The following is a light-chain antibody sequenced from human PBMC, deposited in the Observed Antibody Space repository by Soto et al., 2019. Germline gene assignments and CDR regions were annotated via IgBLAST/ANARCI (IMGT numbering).Light chain of an antibody. CDR1: QSVSSNY. V-gene: IGKV3-20*01. CDR3: QQYGDYNSPRYS. CDR2: ATS. J-gene: IGKJ2*03. Sequence: EIVLTQSPGTLSLSPGDRVTLSCRASQSVSSNYLAWYQQKPGQAPRLLIYATSSRATGIPDRFSGSGSGTDFTLIISRLEPEDFAMYYCQQYGDYNSPRYSFGQGTRLEI.